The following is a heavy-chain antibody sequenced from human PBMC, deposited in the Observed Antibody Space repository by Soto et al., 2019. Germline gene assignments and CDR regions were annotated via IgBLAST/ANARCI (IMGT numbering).Heavy chain of an antibody. CDR1: GGSISSHD. Sequence: PSETLSLTCTASGGSISSHDWSWIRQAPGKGLERIGHSYYSGSTNYNPSLKSRVTISLDTSKNPFSLKLNSVTDAGTDVYYCARATRVRGVIPYGMDVWGRGTTVTVS. CDR3: ARATRVRGVIPYGMDV. CDR2: SYYSGST. V-gene: IGHV4-59*11. J-gene: IGHJ6*02. D-gene: IGHD3-10*01.